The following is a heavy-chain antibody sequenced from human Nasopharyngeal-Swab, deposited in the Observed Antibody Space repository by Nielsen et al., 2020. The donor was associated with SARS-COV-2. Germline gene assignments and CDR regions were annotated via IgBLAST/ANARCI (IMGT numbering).Heavy chain of an antibody. CDR2: ISSSSSTI. CDR1: GFTVSANY. V-gene: IGHV3-48*02. CDR3: ARERARFLEWLLYGTFDY. D-gene: IGHD3-3*01. Sequence: GESLKISCAASGFTVSANYMSWVRQAPGKGLEWVSYISSSSSTIYYADSVKGRFTISRDNAKNSLYLQMNSLRDEDTAVYYCARERARFLEWLLYGTFDYWGQGTLVTVSS. J-gene: IGHJ4*02.